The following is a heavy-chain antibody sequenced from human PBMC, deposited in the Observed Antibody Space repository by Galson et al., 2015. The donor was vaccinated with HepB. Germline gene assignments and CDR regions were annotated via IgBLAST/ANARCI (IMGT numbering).Heavy chain of an antibody. D-gene: IGHD6-19*01. Sequence: SLRLSCAASGFTFSSYGMHWVRQAPGKGLEWVAVISYDGSNKYYADSVKGRFTISRDNSKNTLYLQMNSLRAEDTAVYYCAKSEGQQWLDPAYYYGMDVWGQGTTVTVSS. J-gene: IGHJ6*02. CDR1: GFTFSSYG. V-gene: IGHV3-30*18. CDR3: AKSEGQQWLDPAYYYGMDV. CDR2: ISYDGSNK.